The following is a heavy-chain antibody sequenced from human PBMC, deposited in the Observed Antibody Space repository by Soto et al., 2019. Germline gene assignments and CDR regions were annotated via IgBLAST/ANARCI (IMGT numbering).Heavy chain of an antibody. V-gene: IGHV1-69*01. CDR3: WTGSITMALGVQFYYTLDV. CDR1: RGSFSSSA. J-gene: IGHJ6*02. D-gene: IGHD3-10*01. CDR2: IIPRFGTP. Sequence: QVQPVQSGAEVKKPGSSVKVSCKASRGSFSSSAIIWVRQAPGQGLEWMGGIIPRFGTPDYAQKFQGRVTITADESTTTAFMELSSLTSEDTAVYYCWTGSITMALGVQFYYTLDVWGHGTTVTVSS.